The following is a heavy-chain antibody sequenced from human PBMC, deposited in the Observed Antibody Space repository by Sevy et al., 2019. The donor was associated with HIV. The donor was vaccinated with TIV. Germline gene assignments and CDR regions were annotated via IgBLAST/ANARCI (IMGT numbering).Heavy chain of an antibody. Sequence: GGSPRLSCAASGFTVSSNYMSWVRQAPGKGLEWVSITYSGGNTYYADFAKGRFTISRDNSKNTLYLQMNSLRAEDTAVYYCARALFTSYYYGGFDPWGQGTLVTVSS. V-gene: IGHV3-53*01. CDR3: ARALFTSYYYGGFDP. J-gene: IGHJ5*02. D-gene: IGHD3-10*01. CDR2: TYSGGNT. CDR1: GFTVSSNY.